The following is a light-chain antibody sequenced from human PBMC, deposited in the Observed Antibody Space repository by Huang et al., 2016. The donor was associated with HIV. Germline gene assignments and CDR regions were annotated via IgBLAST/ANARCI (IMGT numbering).Light chain of an antibody. CDR1: QDSRNS. CDR2: AAS. CDR3: QQYYTPPLT. V-gene: IGKV1-NL1*01. Sequence: DIQMTQSPSSLSASVGDSVTIACRASQDSRNSLAWYQQKTVKAPKLHLYAASRLESGVPSRFSGGGSGTYYTLTISGLQPEDVATYYCQQYYTPPLTFGGGTKVEIK. J-gene: IGKJ4*01.